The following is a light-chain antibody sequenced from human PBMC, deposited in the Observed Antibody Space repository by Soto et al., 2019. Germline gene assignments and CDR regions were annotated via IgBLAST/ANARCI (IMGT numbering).Light chain of an antibody. CDR2: YIS. CDR1: QSAVNF. Sequence: EIVMTQSPATLSVSPGETASLSFRASQSAVNFLAWYQQKPGQAPRLLIYYISTRATGIPARFSGSGSGTEFTLTISRLEPADFAVYYCQYYGSSSTFGQGTKVDIK. V-gene: IGKV3D-15*01. CDR3: QYYGSSST. J-gene: IGKJ1*01.